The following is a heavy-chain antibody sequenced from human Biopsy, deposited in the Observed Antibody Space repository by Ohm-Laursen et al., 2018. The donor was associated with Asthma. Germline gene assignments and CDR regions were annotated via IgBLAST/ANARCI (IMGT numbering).Heavy chain of an antibody. J-gene: IGHJ1*01. D-gene: IGHD3-3*02. CDR1: GFTFGDYW. CDR2: IKHDGSEK. Sequence: SLRLSCTASGFTFGDYWMSWVRQAPGKGLEWVANIKHDGSEKNHVDSLKGRFTISGDNAKNSLYLQMNSLRAEDTAVYYCARTFHFWSPYHAEHYQLWGQGTLVTVSS. V-gene: IGHV3-7*01. CDR3: ARTFHFWSPYHAEHYQL.